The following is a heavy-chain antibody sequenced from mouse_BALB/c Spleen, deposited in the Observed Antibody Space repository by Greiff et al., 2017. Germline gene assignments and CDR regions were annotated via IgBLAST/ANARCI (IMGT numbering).Heavy chain of an antibody. J-gene: IGHJ4*01. V-gene: IGHV3-6*02. Sequence: VQLKESGPGLVKPSQSLSLTCSVTGYSITSGYYWNWIRQFPGNKLEWMGYISYDGSNNYNPSLKNRISITRDTSKNQFFLKLNSVTTEDTATYYCARDGNYAMDDWGQGTSVTVSS. CDR3: ARDGNYAMDD. CDR1: GYSITSGYY. D-gene: IGHD1-1*01. CDR2: ISYDGSN.